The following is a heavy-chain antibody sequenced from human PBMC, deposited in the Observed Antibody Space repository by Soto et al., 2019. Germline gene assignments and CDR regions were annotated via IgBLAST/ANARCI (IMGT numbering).Heavy chain of an antibody. CDR2: MNPNSGNT. CDR1: GYTFTSYD. CDR3: ARGTYYYGSGSYSTPADY. J-gene: IGHJ4*02. V-gene: IGHV1-8*01. D-gene: IGHD3-10*01. Sequence: QVQLVQSGAEVKKPGASVKVSCKASGYTFTSYDINWVRQATGQGLEWMGWMNPNSGNTGYAQKFQGRVTMTRNTSISTDYMELSSLRSEDTAVYYCARGTYYYGSGSYSTPADYWGQGTLVTVSS.